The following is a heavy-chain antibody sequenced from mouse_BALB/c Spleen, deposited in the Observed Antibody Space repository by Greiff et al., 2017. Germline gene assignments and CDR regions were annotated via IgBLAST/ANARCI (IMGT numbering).Heavy chain of an antibody. D-gene: IGHD3-3*01. J-gene: IGHJ3*01. CDR2: IWGDGST. V-gene: IGHV2-3*01. CDR1: GFSFTSYG. CDR3: AKGNLGGCAY. Sequence: VQLKESGPGLVAPSQSLSITCTASGFSFTSYGVSWVRQPPGKGLEWLGVIWGDGSTNYHSALISRLSISKDNSKSQVFLKLNSLQTDDTATYYCAKGNLGGCAYWGQGTLVTVSA.